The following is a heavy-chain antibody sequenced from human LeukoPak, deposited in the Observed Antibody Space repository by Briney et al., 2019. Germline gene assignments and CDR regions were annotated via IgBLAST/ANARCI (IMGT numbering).Heavy chain of an antibody. J-gene: IGHJ5*02. CDR2: IIPMLGTV. D-gene: IGHD6-13*01. Sequence: GASVKVSCKASGATFSSYAINWVRQAPGQGLEWMGRIIPMLGTVNYAQKFQGRVTIIADKSTSTAYMELSSLRSEDTAVYYCARDAGGSSWYDVPNWFDPWGQGTLVTVSS. CDR1: GATFSSYA. V-gene: IGHV1-69*04. CDR3: ARDAGGSSWYDVPNWFDP.